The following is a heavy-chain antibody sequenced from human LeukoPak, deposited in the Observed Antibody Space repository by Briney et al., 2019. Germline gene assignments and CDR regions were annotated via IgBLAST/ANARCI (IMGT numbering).Heavy chain of an antibody. D-gene: IGHD2-2*01. J-gene: IGHJ5*02. Sequence: PSETLSLTCTVSGGSISSYYWSWIRQPPGKGLEWIGSIYYSGSTYYNPSLKSRVTISVDTSKNQFSLKLSSVTAADTAVYYCARRGGYCSSTSCSNWFDPWGQGTLVTVSS. CDR2: IYYSGST. CDR3: ARRGGYCSSTSCSNWFDP. V-gene: IGHV4-59*05. CDR1: GGSISSYY.